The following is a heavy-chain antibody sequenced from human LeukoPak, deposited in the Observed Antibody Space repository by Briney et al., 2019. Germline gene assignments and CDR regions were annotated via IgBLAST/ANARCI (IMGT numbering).Heavy chain of an antibody. CDR2: MSPNSGNT. CDR1: GYTFTTHD. Sequence: ASVTVSSMPSGYTFTTHDIDWVRQAAGQGLEWMGWMSPNSGNTAYAQKFQGRVTMTRDTSINTAYMELNSLTSEDTAVYYCARAMVHRNSFDPWGQGTLVTVSS. CDR3: ARAMVHRNSFDP. D-gene: IGHD2-8*01. J-gene: IGHJ5*02. V-gene: IGHV1-8*01.